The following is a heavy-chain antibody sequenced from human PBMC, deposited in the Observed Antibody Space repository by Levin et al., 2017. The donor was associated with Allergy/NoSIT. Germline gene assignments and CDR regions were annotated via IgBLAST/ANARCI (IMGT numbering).Heavy chain of an antibody. CDR3: ARVHPFAGMAFLSPGDYPTVDY. Sequence: GESLKISCAASGFTFSSYWMHWVRQAPGKGLVWVSRINSDGSSTSYADSVKGRFTISRDNAKNTLYLQMNSLRAEDTAVYYCARVHPFAGMAFLSPGDYPTVDYWGQGTLVTVSS. CDR2: INSDGSST. CDR1: GFTFSSYW. D-gene: IGHD4-17*01. J-gene: IGHJ4*02. V-gene: IGHV3-74*01.